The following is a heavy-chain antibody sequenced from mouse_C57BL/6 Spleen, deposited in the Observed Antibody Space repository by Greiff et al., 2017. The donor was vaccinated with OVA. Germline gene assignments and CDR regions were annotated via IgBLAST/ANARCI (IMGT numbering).Heavy chain of an antibody. CDR2: IYPGSGST. V-gene: IGHV1-55*01. CDR3: ARRGVVAPGFAY. CDR1: GYTFTSYW. D-gene: IGHD1-1*01. Sequence: QVQLKQPGAELVKPGASVKMSCKASGYTFTSYWITWVKQRPGQGLEWIGDIYPGSGSTNYNEKFKSKATLTVDTSSSTAYMQLSSLTSEDSAVYYCARRGVVAPGFAYWGQGTLVTVSA. J-gene: IGHJ3*01.